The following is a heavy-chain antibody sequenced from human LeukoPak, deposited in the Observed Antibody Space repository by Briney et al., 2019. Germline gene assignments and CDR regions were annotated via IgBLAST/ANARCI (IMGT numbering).Heavy chain of an antibody. CDR1: GFTFSSYE. V-gene: IGHV3-48*03. J-gene: IGHJ5*02. D-gene: IGHD4-23*01. Sequence: GGSLRLSCAGSGFTFSSYEMNWVRQAPGRGLEWVSFITSSGSDIYYADSVRGRFATSRDNAKDSLYLQMNSLRVEDTAVYYCARDPHGGNSLGPWGQGTLVTVSS. CDR3: ARDPHGGNSLGP. CDR2: ITSSGSDI.